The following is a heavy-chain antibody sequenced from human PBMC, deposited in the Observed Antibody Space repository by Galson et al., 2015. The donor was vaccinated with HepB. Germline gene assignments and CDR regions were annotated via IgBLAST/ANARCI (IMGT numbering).Heavy chain of an antibody. CDR1: RFTFDDYA. CDR3: AKDTGGFGY. CDR2: ISWNSGSI. J-gene: IGHJ4*02. D-gene: IGHD3-10*01. Sequence: SLRLSCAASRFTFDDYAMHWVRQAPGKGLEWVSGISWNSGSIGYADSVKGRFTISRDNAKNSLYLQMNSLRAEDTALYYCAKDTGGFGYWGQGTLVTVSS. V-gene: IGHV3-9*01.